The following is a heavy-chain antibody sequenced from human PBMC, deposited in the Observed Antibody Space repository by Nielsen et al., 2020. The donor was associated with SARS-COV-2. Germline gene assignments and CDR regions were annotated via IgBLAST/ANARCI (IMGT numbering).Heavy chain of an antibody. J-gene: IGHJ3*02. V-gene: IGHV5-51*01. CDR2: IYPGDSDT. D-gene: IGHD6-13*01. CDR1: GYRFINNW. Sequence: GESLKISCKGSGYRFINNWIGWVRQMPGKGLEWMGIIYPGDSDTRYSPSFQGQVTISADKSNSTAYLQWSSLKASDTAMYYCASDSSSLGALEDAFDIWGQGTMVTVSS. CDR3: ASDSSSLGALEDAFDI.